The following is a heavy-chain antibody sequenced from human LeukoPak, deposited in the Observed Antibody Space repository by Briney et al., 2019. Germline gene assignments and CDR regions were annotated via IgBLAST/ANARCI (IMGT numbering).Heavy chain of an antibody. Sequence: GASVKVSCTASGYTFISYYMHWVRQAPGRGLEWMGIINPSGGSTGYAQRFQGRVTMTRDTSTSTVYMELSSLRSEDTAVYYCARGGYSGYDFVYWGQGTLVTVSS. CDR1: GYTFISYY. CDR3: ARGGYSGYDFVY. D-gene: IGHD5-12*01. CDR2: INPSGGST. J-gene: IGHJ4*02. V-gene: IGHV1-46*01.